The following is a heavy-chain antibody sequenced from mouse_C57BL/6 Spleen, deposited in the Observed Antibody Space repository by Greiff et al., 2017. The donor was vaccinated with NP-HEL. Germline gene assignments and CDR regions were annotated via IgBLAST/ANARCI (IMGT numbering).Heavy chain of an antibody. V-gene: IGHV1-18*01. D-gene: IGHD2-1*01. CDR3: ARCDLPRGAMDY. Sequence: VQLKQSGPELVKPGASVKIPCKASGYTFTDYNMDWVKQSHGKSLEWIGDINPNNGGTIYNQKFKGKATLTVDKSSSTAYMERRSLTSEDTAVYYCARCDLPRGAMDYWGQGTSVTVSS. CDR1: GYTFTDYN. J-gene: IGHJ4*01. CDR2: INPNNGGT.